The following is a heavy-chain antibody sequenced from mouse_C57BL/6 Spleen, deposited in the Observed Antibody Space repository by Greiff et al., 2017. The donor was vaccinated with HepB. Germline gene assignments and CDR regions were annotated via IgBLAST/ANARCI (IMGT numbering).Heavy chain of an antibody. CDR1: GYTFTSYT. CDR2: INPSSGYT. V-gene: IGHV1-4*01. J-gene: IGHJ4*01. Sequence: VKLQESGAELARPGASVKMSCKASGYTFTSYTMHWVKQRPGQGLEWIGYINPSSGYTKYNQKFKDKATLTADKSSSTAYMQLSSLTSEDSAVYYCARASTLLDYWGQGTSVTVSS. CDR3: ARASTLLDY.